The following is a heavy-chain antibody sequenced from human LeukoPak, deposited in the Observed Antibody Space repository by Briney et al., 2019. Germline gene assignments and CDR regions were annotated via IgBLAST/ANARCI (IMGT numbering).Heavy chain of an antibody. Sequence: SQALSLTCTVSGGSISSGGYYWSWIRQHPGKGLEWIGCIYYSGTTYYHPSLTSRVAISVDTSKNQFSLKLSSVTAADTAVYYCARSGTVTTWNYWGQGTLVTVSS. J-gene: IGHJ4*02. V-gene: IGHV4-31*03. CDR2: IYYSGTT. CDR1: GGSISSGGYY. CDR3: ARSGTVTTWNY. D-gene: IGHD4-17*01.